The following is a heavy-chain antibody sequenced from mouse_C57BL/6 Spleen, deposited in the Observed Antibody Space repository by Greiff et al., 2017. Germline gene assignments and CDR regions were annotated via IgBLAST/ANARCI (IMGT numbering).Heavy chain of an antibody. CDR2: INPNNGGT. Sequence: EVHLVESGPELVKPGASVKMSCKASGYTFTDYNMHWVKQSHGKSLEWIGYINPNNGGTSYNQKFKGKATLTVNKSSSTAYMELRSLTSEDSAVYYCARDTTVVATGDYWGQGTTLTVSS. D-gene: IGHD1-1*01. CDR1: GYTFTDYN. J-gene: IGHJ2*01. CDR3: ARDTTVVATGDY. V-gene: IGHV1-22*01.